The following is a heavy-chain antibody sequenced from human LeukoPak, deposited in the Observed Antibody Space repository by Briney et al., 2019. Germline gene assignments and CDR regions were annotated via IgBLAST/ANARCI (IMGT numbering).Heavy chain of an antibody. Sequence: PGGSLRLSCAASGFTFSSYGMNWVRQAPGKGLEWVAVISYDGGNKYYADSVKGRFTISRDNSDNTLYLQMNSLRAEDTAVYYCAKGSGSFYGRGDYWGQGTLVTVSS. CDR2: ISYDGGNK. J-gene: IGHJ4*02. CDR1: GFTFSSYG. CDR3: AKGSGSFYGRGDY. D-gene: IGHD1-26*01. V-gene: IGHV3-30*18.